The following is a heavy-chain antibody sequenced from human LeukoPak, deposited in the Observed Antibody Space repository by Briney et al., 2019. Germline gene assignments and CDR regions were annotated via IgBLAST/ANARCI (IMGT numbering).Heavy chain of an antibody. CDR1: GYGFTSYW. Sequence: GAALKISCKGSGYGFTSYWIGWGRRMPGKGGEWMGIIYPGDSDTRYSPSFQGQVTISADKSISTAYLQWSSLKASDTAMYYCARSEYSSSGGYYYGMDVWGQGTTVTVSS. CDR2: IYPGDSDT. D-gene: IGHD6-6*01. CDR3: ARSEYSSSGGYYYGMDV. J-gene: IGHJ6*02. V-gene: IGHV5-51*01.